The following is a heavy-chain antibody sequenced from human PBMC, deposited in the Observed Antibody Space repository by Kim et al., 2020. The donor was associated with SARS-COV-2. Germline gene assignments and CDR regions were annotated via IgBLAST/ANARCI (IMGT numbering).Heavy chain of an antibody. J-gene: IGHJ4*02. CDR3: TTVAVVKHDGDYGDYAEDYFDY. CDR2: IKSKTDGGTT. D-gene: IGHD4-17*01. Sequence: GGSLRLSCAASGFTFSNAWMSWVRQAPGKGLEWVGRIKSKTDGGTTDYAAPVKGRFTISRDDSKNTLYLQMNSLKTEDTAVYYCTTVAVVKHDGDYGDYAEDYFDYWGQGTLVTVSS. V-gene: IGHV3-15*01. CDR1: GFTFSNAW.